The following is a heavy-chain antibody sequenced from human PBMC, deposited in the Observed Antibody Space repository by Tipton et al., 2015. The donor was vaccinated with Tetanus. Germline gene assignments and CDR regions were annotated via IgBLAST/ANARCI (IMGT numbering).Heavy chain of an antibody. J-gene: IGHJ4*02. V-gene: IGHV4-61*03. D-gene: IGHD3-3*01. CDR2: IFGSGST. CDR1: GGSLRGGDHY. Sequence: TLSLTCPVSGGSLRGGDHYWSWIRQSPGKGLEWLSNIFGSGSTNSNLFLKSRIAVSRNTSKNHFSLNLASVTAADTAVYFCARANFDSSKKGPFDSWGQGIPVIVSA. CDR3: ARANFDSSKKGPFDS.